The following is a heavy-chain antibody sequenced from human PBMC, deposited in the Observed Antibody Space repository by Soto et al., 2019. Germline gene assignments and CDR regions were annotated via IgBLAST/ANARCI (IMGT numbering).Heavy chain of an antibody. CDR1: GFTFSSYA. Sequence: PGGSLRLSCAASGFTFSSYAMSWVRQAPGKGLEWASAISGSGGSTYYADSVKGRFTISRDNSKNTLYLQMNSLRAEDTAVYYCAKAHFTMIVVVIPSDVYFQHWGQGTLVTVSS. CDR3: AKAHFTMIVVVIPSDVYFQH. CDR2: ISGSGGST. J-gene: IGHJ1*01. D-gene: IGHD3-22*01. V-gene: IGHV3-23*01.